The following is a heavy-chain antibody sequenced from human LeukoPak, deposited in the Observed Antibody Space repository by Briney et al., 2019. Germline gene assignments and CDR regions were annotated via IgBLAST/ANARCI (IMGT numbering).Heavy chain of an antibody. V-gene: IGHV1-18*01. Sequence: ASVKVSCKASGYTFTSYGISWVRQAPGQGLEWMGWISAYNGNTDYAQKLQGRVTMTTDTSTSTAYMGMRSLRSDDTAVYYCARRSMTTVTYFDYWGQGTLVTVSS. CDR2: ISAYNGNT. J-gene: IGHJ4*02. CDR1: GYTFTSYG. D-gene: IGHD4-17*01. CDR3: ARRSMTTVTYFDY.